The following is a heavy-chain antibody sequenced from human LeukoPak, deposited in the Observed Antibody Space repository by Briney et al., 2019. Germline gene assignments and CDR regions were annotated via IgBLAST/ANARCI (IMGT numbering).Heavy chain of an antibody. V-gene: IGHV3-23*01. CDR1: GFTFSSYS. J-gene: IGHJ4*02. CDR3: AKNSRVVVVTPNDY. D-gene: IGHD2-2*01. Sequence: GESLRLSCVASGFTFSSYSMTWVRQAPGKGLEWVSAISGSGDSTCYADSVEGRFTISRDNSKNSLYLQMNSLRAEDTAVYYCAKNSRVVVVTPNDYWGQGTLVTVSS. CDR2: ISGSGDST.